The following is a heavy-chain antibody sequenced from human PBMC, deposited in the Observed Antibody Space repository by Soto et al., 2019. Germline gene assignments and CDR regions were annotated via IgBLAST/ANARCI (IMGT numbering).Heavy chain of an antibody. Sequence: GESLKISCKGSGYSFTSYWISWVRQMPGKGLEWMGRIDPSDSYTTYSPSFRGHVTISADKSISTAYLQWSSLKASDTAMYYCASGLLRFLQRRDDFDVWGQGTMVTVS. D-gene: IGHD3-3*01. V-gene: IGHV5-10-1*01. CDR2: IDPSDSYT. CDR3: ASGLLRFLQRRDDFDV. J-gene: IGHJ3*01. CDR1: GYSFTSYW.